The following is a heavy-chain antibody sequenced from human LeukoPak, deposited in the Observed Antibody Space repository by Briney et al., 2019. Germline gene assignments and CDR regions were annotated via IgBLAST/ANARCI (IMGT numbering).Heavy chain of an antibody. CDR2: ISYDGSNK. J-gene: IGHJ6*02. CDR1: GFTFSSYA. Sequence: GGSLRLSCAASGFTFSSYAMHWVRQAPGKGLEWVAVISYDGSNKYYADSVKGRFTNSRDNSKNTLYLQMNSLRAEDTAVYYCARDPPSSNVLLWFGVRGYYYGMDVWGQGTTVTVSS. V-gene: IGHV3-30*04. D-gene: IGHD3-10*01. CDR3: ARDPPSSNVLLWFGVRGYYYGMDV.